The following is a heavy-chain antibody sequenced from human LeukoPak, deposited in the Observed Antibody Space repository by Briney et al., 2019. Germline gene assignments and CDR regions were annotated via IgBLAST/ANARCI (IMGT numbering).Heavy chain of an antibody. J-gene: IGHJ4*02. CDR3: ARVAVAGYYFDY. V-gene: IGHV4-59*01. CDR1: GGSISGYY. D-gene: IGHD6-13*01. Sequence: PSETLSLTCTVSGGSISGYYWSWIRQPPGKGLEWIGYIYYSGSTNYNPSLKSRVTISVDTSKNQFSLKLSSVTAADTAVYYCARVAVAGYYFDYWGQGTLVTVSS. CDR2: IYYSGST.